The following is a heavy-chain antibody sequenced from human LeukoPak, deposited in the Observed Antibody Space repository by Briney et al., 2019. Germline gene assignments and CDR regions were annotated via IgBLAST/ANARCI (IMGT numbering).Heavy chain of an antibody. CDR3: VRDYLYAFDI. J-gene: IGHJ3*02. V-gene: IGHV3-48*01. Sequence: TGGSLRLSCVASGFSFSTYSMNWVRQAPGEGLEWVSYIGTSSSTIFYADSVRGRFTISRDNAKNSLYLQMNTLRAEDTAVYFCVRDYLYAFDIWGQGTTVTVSS. CDR1: GFSFSTYS. CDR2: IGTSSSTI.